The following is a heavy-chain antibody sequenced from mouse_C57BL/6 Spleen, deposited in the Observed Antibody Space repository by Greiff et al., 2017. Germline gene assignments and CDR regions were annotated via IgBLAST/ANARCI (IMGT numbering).Heavy chain of an antibody. D-gene: IGHD1-1*01. Sequence: VQLQQPGAELVKPGASVTVSCKASGYTFTSYWMHWVQQRPGQGLEWIGRIHPSDSDTNYNQKFKGKVTLTVDKSSSTAYMQLSSLTSEYSAVYDCATMTTVVAPYFDDWGQGTTLTVSS. CDR3: ATMTTVVAPYFDD. J-gene: IGHJ2*01. CDR2: IHPSDSDT. CDR1: GYTFTSYW. V-gene: IGHV1-74*01.